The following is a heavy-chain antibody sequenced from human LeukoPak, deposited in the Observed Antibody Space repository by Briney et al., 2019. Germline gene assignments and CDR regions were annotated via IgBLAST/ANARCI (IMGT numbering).Heavy chain of an antibody. CDR3: ARDSRYNNVGDY. CDR2: INPNSGGT. J-gene: IGHJ4*02. D-gene: IGHD3-10*01. CDR1: GYSFIDYY. Sequence: ASVKVSCKASGYSFIDYYIHWVRQAPGQGLEWMGWINPNSGGTNYAQKFQGRVTMTRDTSIGTAYMELSRLRSDDTAVYFCARDSRYNNVGDYWGQGTLVTVSS. V-gene: IGHV1-2*02.